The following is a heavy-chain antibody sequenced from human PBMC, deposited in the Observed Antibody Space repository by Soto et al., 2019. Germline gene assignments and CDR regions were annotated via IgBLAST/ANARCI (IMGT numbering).Heavy chain of an antibody. J-gene: IGHJ4*02. CDR3: AREWSGGWGLRY. CDR1: GGTFSSYT. Sequence: QVQLVQSGAEVKKPGSSVKVSCKASGGTFSSYTISWVRQAPGQGLEWMGRIIPILGIANYAQKFQGGVTITAGKSTRTACMELSSLRCEDAAVYYCAREWSGGWGLRYWGQGNLVTVSS. D-gene: IGHD3-3*01. V-gene: IGHV1-69*02. CDR2: IIPILGIA.